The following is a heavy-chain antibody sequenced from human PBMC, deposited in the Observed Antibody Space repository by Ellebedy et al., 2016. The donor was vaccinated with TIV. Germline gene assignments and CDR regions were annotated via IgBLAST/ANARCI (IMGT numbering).Heavy chain of an antibody. CDR1: GYTLTSYD. CDR3: ARGAFSSSFLFKYNYYGMDV. J-gene: IGHJ6*02. V-gene: IGHV1-8*01. Sequence: AASVKVSCKASGYTLTSYDINWVRQATGQGPEWMGWMNPNSGNTGYAQKFQGRVTMTRNTSISTAYMELSSLRSEDTAVYYCARGAFSSSFLFKYNYYGMDVWGQGTTVTVSS. CDR2: MNPNSGNT. D-gene: IGHD6-6*01.